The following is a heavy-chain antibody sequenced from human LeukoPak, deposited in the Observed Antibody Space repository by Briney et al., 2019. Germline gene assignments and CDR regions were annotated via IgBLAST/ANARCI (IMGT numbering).Heavy chain of an antibody. CDR1: GFTFSSYW. J-gene: IGHJ6*03. V-gene: IGHV3-7*01. CDR3: ARARGFCSGGSCYSYRDYYYMDV. D-gene: IGHD2-15*01. CDR2: IKQDGSEK. Sequence: GGSLRLSCAASGFTFSSYWMSWVRQAPGKGLEWVANIKQDGSEKYYVDSVKGRFTISRDNAKNSLYLQMNSLRAEDTAVYYCARARGFCSGGSCYSYRDYYYMDVWGKGTTVTVSS.